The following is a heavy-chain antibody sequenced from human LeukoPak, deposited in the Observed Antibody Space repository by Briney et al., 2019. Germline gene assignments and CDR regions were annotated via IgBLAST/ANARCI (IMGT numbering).Heavy chain of an antibody. D-gene: IGHD3-16*01. Sequence: GGSLRLSCAASGFTVSSNYMSWVRQAPGKGLEWVSVIYSGGSTYYADSVKGSFTISRDNSKYTLYLQINSLRAEDTDVYYCASGDYRGRAFDIWGQGTMVTVSS. J-gene: IGHJ3*02. CDR1: GFTVSSNY. CDR3: ASGDYRGRAFDI. V-gene: IGHV3-66*01. CDR2: IYSGGST.